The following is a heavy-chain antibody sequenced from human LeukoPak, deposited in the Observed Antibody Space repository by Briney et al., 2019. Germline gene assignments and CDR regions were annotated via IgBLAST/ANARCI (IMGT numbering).Heavy chain of an antibody. Sequence: SETLSLTCAVYGGSLSGYYWSWIPQPPGKGLEWIGEINHSGSTNYNPSLKSRVTISVDTSKNQFSLKLSSVTAADTAVYYCARGGNMVRGVIPRDYWGQGTLVNVSS. CDR3: ARGGNMVRGVIPRDY. CDR2: INHSGST. J-gene: IGHJ4*02. V-gene: IGHV4-34*01. D-gene: IGHD3-10*01. CDR1: GGSLSGYY.